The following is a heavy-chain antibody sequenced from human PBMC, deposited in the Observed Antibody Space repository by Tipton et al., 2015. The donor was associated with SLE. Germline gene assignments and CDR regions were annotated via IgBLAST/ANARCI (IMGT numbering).Heavy chain of an antibody. V-gene: IGHV4-34*01. CDR2: INHSGST. CDR1: GGSFSGYD. CDR3: ARRYDSLKD. D-gene: IGHD5-12*01. Sequence: TLSLTCAVYGGSFSGYDWSWIRQPPGKGLEWIGEINHSGSTNYNPSLKSRVTISVDTSKNQFSLKLSSVTAADTAVYYCARRYDSLKDWGQGTLVTVSS. J-gene: IGHJ4*02.